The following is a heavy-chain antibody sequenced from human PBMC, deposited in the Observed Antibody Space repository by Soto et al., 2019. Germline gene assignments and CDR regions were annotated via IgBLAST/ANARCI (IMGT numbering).Heavy chain of an antibody. Sequence: SETLSLTCTVSGGSISSYYWSWIRQPPGKGLEWIGYIYYSGSTNYNPSLKSRVTISVDTSKKQFSLKLSSVTAADTAVYYCARSGDYYDSSGYYYPQSYFDYWGQGTLVTVSS. D-gene: IGHD3-22*01. CDR1: GGSISSYY. CDR3: ARSGDYYDSSGYYYPQSYFDY. J-gene: IGHJ4*02. CDR2: IYYSGST. V-gene: IGHV4-59*01.